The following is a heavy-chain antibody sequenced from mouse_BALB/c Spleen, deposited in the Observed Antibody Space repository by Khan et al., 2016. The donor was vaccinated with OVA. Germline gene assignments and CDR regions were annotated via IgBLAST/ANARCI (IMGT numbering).Heavy chain of an antibody. Sequence: EVELVESGGDLVKSGGSLNLSCAASGFTFSPYSMSWVRQTPDKRLEWVATISSDGDYTYYPDSVKGRFNISRDNDKNTLYLQMSSLKSEDTAIYYCATHLTGSFAYWGQGTLVTVSA. CDR1: GFTFSPYS. V-gene: IGHV5-6*01. D-gene: IGHD4-1*01. CDR2: ISSDGDYT. J-gene: IGHJ3*01. CDR3: ATHLTGSFAY.